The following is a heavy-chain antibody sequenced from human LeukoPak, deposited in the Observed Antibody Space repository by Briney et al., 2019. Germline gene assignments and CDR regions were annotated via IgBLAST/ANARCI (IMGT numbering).Heavy chain of an antibody. CDR2: ISGSGGST. CDR3: AKDIAAAGSPFLDY. Sequence: PGGSLRLSCAASGFTFSSYGMSWVRQAPGKGLEWVSAISGSGGSTYYADSVKGRFTISRDNSKNTLYLQMNSLRAEDTAVYYCAKDIAAAGSPFLDYWGQGTLVTVSS. V-gene: IGHV3-23*01. D-gene: IGHD6-13*01. CDR1: GFTFSSYG. J-gene: IGHJ4*02.